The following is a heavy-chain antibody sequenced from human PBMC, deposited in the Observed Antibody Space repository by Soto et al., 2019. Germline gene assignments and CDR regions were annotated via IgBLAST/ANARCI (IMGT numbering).Heavy chain of an antibody. D-gene: IGHD6-19*01. Sequence: GGSLRLSCAASGFTFSSYWMSWVRQAPGKGLEWVANIKQDGSEKYYVDSVKGRFTISRDNAKNSLYLQMNSLRAEDTAVYYCAREPAAGYYYYYGMDVWGQGTTVTSP. V-gene: IGHV3-7*01. CDR3: AREPAAGYYYYYGMDV. CDR2: IKQDGSEK. J-gene: IGHJ6*02. CDR1: GFTFSSYW.